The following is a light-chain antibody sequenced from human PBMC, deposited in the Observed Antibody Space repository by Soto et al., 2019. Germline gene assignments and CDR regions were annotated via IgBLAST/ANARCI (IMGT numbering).Light chain of an antibody. Sequence: EIVLTQSPGTLSLSPGERATLSCRASQSVSSSYLAWYQQKPGQAPRLLIHGASARATGIPDRFSGSGSGTDFTLTISRLEPQDFAVYFCQQYGSSPMYTFGQGTTLEIK. CDR2: GAS. CDR3: QQYGSSPMYT. V-gene: IGKV3-20*01. CDR1: QSVSSSY. J-gene: IGKJ2*01.